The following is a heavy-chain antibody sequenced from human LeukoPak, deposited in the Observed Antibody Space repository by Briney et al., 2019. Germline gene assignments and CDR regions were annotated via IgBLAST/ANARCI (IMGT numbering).Heavy chain of an antibody. CDR1: GFTFSSTY. D-gene: IGHD4-23*01. V-gene: IGHV3-53*01. CDR3: ARVIRTGNSGFSFDY. J-gene: IGHJ4*02. Sequence: GGSLRLSCTASGFTFSSTYVSWVRQAPGKGLEWGSIIYSDGTTSYADSVKGRFTLSRDNSKNTVYLQMNSLRAEDTAKYYCARVIRTGNSGFSFDYWGQGTLVTVSS. CDR2: IYSDGTT.